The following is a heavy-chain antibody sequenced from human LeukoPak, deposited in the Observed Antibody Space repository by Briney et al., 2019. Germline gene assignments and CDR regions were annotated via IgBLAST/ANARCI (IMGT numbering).Heavy chain of an antibody. J-gene: IGHJ4*02. CDR1: DGSIISSNYY. D-gene: IGHD3-22*01. Sequence: SETLSLTCSVSDGSIISSNYYWGWIRQPPGKGLEWIGSIHYSGSTYSNPSLKSRVTVSVDTSKNQFSLKLSSVTAADTAVYYCARESYYYDSSGSTNLFDYWGQGTLVTVSS. CDR3: ARESYYYDSSGSTNLFDY. V-gene: IGHV4-39*02. CDR2: IHYSGST.